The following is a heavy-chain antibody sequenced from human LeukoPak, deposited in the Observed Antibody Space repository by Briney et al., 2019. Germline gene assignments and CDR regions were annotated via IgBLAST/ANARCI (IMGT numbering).Heavy chain of an antibody. V-gene: IGHV3-11*01. Sequence: PGGSLRLSCAASGFTFSDYYMSWIRQAPGKGLEWVSNISSSGSTIYYADSVKGRFTISRDNAKNSLYLQMNSLRAEDTAVYYCARSLRRDGYNSARDTSNWGQGTLVTVSS. J-gene: IGHJ4*02. CDR3: ARSLRRDGYNSARDTSN. CDR1: GFTFSDYY. D-gene: IGHD5-24*01. CDR2: ISSSGSTI.